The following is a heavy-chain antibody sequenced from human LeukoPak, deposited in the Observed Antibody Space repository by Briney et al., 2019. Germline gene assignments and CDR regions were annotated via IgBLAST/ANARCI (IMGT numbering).Heavy chain of an antibody. CDR3: ARTIVDGGTNY. Sequence: ASVKVSRKASGYTFTGYYIHWVRQAPGQGLEWMGQINPSGGSTSYAQNFQGRVTMTRDTSTSTVYMELSSLRSEDTAVYYCARTIVDGGTNYWGQGTLVTVSS. D-gene: IGHD2-15*01. J-gene: IGHJ4*02. V-gene: IGHV1-46*01. CDR1: GYTFTGYY. CDR2: INPSGGST.